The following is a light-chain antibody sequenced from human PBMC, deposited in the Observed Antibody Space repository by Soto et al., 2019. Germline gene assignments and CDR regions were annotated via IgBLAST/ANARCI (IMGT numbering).Light chain of an antibody. CDR3: AAWEDSLSGYVV. Sequence: QTVVTQPPSASGTPGQRVTISCSGSSSNIGSNTVNWYQQLPGTAPKLLIYSDNQRPSGVPDRFSGSKSGTSASLAISGLQSEDEADYFCAAWEDSLSGYVVFGGGTKLTVL. CDR2: SDN. V-gene: IGLV1-44*01. J-gene: IGLJ2*01. CDR1: SSNIGSNT.